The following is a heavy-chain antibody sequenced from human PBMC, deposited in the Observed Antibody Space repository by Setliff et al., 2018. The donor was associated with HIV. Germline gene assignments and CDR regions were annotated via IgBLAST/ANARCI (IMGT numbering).Heavy chain of an antibody. CDR3: AKDNLYGGNSAVFDY. CDR2: IWYDGSNK. J-gene: IGHJ4*02. Sequence: AGGSLRLSCAASGFTFSSYGMHWVRQAPGKGLEWVAVIWYDGSNKYYADSAKGRFTISRDNSKNTLYLQMNSLRAEDTAVYYCAKDNLYGGNSAVFDYWGQGTLVTVSS. V-gene: IGHV3-30*02. D-gene: IGHD4-17*01. CDR1: GFTFSSYG.